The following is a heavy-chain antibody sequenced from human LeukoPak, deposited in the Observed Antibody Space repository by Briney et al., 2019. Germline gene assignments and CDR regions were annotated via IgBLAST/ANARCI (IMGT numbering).Heavy chain of an antibody. CDR2: IYSGGST. V-gene: IGHV3-53*01. J-gene: IGHJ6*02. CDR1: GFTFSSYA. D-gene: IGHD3-10*01. Sequence: PGGSLRLSCAASGFTFSSYAMSWVRQAPGKGLEWVSVIYSGGSTYYADSVKGRFTISRDNSKNTLYLQMNSLRAEDTAVYYCAREERGSPSYYYGMDVWGQGTTVTVSS. CDR3: AREERGSPSYYYGMDV.